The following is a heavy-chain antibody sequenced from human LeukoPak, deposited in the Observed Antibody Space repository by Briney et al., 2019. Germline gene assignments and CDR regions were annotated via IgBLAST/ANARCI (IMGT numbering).Heavy chain of an antibody. Sequence: GGSLRLSCAASGFTFSNSAMSWVRQAPGKGLEWVSSIRGSGSTTYYADSVKGRLTISRDNSKNTLYLQMNSLRADDTAVYYCAKDTRYDSGGYYIYFQHWGQGTLVTVSS. CDR2: IRGSGSTT. CDR1: GFTFSNSA. D-gene: IGHD3-22*01. CDR3: AKDTRYDSGGYYIYFQH. J-gene: IGHJ1*01. V-gene: IGHV3-23*01.